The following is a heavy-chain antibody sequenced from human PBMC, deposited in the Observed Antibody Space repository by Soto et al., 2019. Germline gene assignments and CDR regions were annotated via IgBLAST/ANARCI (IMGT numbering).Heavy chain of an antibody. D-gene: IGHD3-22*01. CDR1: GYTFTSYG. Sequence: ASVKVSCKASGYTFTSYGISWVRQAPGQGLEWMGWISAYNGNTNYAQKLQARVTMTTDTSTSTAYMELRSLRSDDTAVYYCARDSSGYYYYYYGMDVWGQGTTVTVSS. J-gene: IGHJ6*02. CDR2: ISAYNGNT. V-gene: IGHV1-18*01. CDR3: ARDSSGYYYYYYGMDV.